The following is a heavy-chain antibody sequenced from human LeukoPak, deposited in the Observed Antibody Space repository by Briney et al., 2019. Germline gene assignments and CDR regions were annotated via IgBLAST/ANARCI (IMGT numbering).Heavy chain of an antibody. CDR1: GYTFTNYY. D-gene: IGHD5-18*01. Sequence: ASVKVSCKASGYTFTNYYMHWVRQAPGQGLEWMGIINPSGGGTSYAQKFQGRLTMTRDTSTTTVYRELSSLRSEDTAMYYCAREIGPRQLHLWGSAFDYWGQGTLVTVSS. J-gene: IGHJ4*02. CDR3: AREIGPRQLHLWGSAFDY. V-gene: IGHV1-46*01. CDR2: INPSGGGT.